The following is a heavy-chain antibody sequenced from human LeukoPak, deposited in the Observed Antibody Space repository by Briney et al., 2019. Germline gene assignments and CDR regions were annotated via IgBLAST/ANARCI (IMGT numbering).Heavy chain of an antibody. D-gene: IGHD1-26*01. J-gene: IGHJ4*02. V-gene: IGHV4-34*01. CDR2: INHSGCT. Sequence: SETLSLTCAVYGGSFSGYYWSWIRQPPGKGLEWIGEINHSGCTNYNPSLKSRVTISVDTSKNQFSLKLSSVTAADTAVYYCARGGGSYYVDYWGQGTLVTVSS. CDR1: GGSFSGYY. CDR3: ARGGGSYYVDY.